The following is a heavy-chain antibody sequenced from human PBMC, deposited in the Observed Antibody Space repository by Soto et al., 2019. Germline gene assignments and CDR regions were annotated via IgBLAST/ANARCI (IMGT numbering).Heavy chain of an antibody. CDR2: INSDGSST. CDR3: ARDSNRGYYDSSGYYGDPFDY. J-gene: IGHJ4*02. Sequence: EVQLVESGGGLVQPGGSLRLSCAASGFTFSSYWMHWVRQAPGKGLVWVSRINSDGSSTSYADSVKGRFTISRDNAKNTLYLQMNSLRAEDTAVYYCARDSNRGYYDSSGYYGDPFDYWGQGTLVTVSS. D-gene: IGHD3-22*01. V-gene: IGHV3-74*01. CDR1: GFTFSSYW.